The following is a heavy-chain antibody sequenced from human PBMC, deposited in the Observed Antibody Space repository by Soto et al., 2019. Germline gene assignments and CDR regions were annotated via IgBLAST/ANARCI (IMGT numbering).Heavy chain of an antibody. Sequence: QVHLVQSGAEVKKPGSSVKVSCKYSGGTFRTESINWVRQAPGQGIEWMGGILPFFGTADYAPRFQGRVTIIADGATTTAYMALGSLTSQDTAVYFCARGHAYGGTSEAFEVWGQGTMVTVSS. J-gene: IGHJ3*01. V-gene: IGHV1-69*12. CDR2: ILPFFGTA. CDR3: ARGHAYGGTSEAFEV. D-gene: IGHD2-15*01. CDR1: GGTFRTES.